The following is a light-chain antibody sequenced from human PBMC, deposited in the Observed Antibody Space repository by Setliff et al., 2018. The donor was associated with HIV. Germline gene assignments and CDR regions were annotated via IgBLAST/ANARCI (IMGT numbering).Light chain of an antibody. CDR3: QQFGSSLQT. Sequence: EIVLTQSPGTLSLSPGERATLSCRASQSVSSAYLAWYQQKPGQAPRLLLYGASSRATGIPDRFSGTGSGTEFTLTITRLEPEDFAVYYCQQFGSSLQTFGQGTKVDIK. CDR2: GAS. V-gene: IGKV3-20*01. J-gene: IGKJ1*01. CDR1: QSVSSAY.